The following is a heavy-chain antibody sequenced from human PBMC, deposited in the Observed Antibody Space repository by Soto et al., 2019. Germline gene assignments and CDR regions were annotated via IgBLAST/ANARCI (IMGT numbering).Heavy chain of an antibody. CDR3: ARWRYYGSGSYYKYYYYYYGMDV. CDR1: GGSFSGYY. Sequence: KTSETLSLTCAVYGGSFSGYYWSWIRQPPGKGLEWIGEINHSGSTNYNPSLKSRVTISVDTSKNQFSLKLSSVTAADTAVYYCARWRYYGSGSYYKYYYYYYGMDVWGQGTTVTVSS. D-gene: IGHD3-10*01. CDR2: INHSGST. J-gene: IGHJ6*02. V-gene: IGHV4-34*01.